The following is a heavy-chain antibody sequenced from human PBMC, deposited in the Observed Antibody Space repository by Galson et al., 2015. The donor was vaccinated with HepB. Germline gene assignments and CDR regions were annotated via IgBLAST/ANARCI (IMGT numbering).Heavy chain of an antibody. CDR1: GFSFSSNY. CDR2: IRKDGGER. CDR3: VMEGWYRFDF. V-gene: IGHV3-7*03. D-gene: IGHD6-13*01. Sequence: SLRLSCAASGFSFSSNYMSWVRQAPGKGLEWVAKIRKDGGERRYVDSVESRITISRDNSKNSLYLQMNNLRVEDTAVYYCVMEGWYRFDFWGQGTTVTVSS. J-gene: IGHJ4*01.